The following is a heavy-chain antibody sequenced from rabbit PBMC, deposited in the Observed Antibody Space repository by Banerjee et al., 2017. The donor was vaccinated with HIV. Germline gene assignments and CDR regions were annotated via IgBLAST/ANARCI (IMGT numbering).Heavy chain of an antibody. D-gene: IGHD1-1*01. V-gene: IGHV1S45*01. CDR1: GFSFSSSYY. Sequence: QEQLEESGGDLVKPEGSLTLTCTASGFSFSSSYYMCWVRQAPGKGLEWIACINAATAKPVYATWAKGRFTISRTSSTTVTLRMTSLTAADTATYFCARDLVGVIGWNFYLWGPGTLVTVS. CDR2: INAATAKP. CDR3: ARDLVGVIGWNFYL. J-gene: IGHJ4*01.